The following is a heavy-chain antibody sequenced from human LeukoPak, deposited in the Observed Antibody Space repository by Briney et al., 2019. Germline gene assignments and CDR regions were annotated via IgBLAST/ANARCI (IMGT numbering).Heavy chain of an antibody. V-gene: IGHV4-39*01. J-gene: IGHJ4*02. Sequence: PSETLSLTCTVSGGSISSSSYYWGWIRQPPGKGLEWIGSIYYSGSTYYNPSLTSRVTISVDTSKNQFSLKLSSVTAADTAVYYCASAPFLWFGEFDYWGQGALVTVSS. CDR2: IYYSGST. CDR1: GGSISSSSYY. CDR3: ASAPFLWFGEFDY. D-gene: IGHD3-10*01.